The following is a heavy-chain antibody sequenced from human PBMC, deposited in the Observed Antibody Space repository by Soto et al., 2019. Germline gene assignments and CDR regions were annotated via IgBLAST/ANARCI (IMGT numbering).Heavy chain of an antibody. Sequence: GESLKISCKGSGYSFTSYWIGWVRQMPGKGLEWMGIIYPGDSDTRYSPSFQGQVTISADKSISTAYLQWSSLKASDTAMYYCARPGSRSLHCLPTHGLDVWGPGTTGTVSS. V-gene: IGHV5-51*01. J-gene: IGHJ6*02. CDR2: IYPGDSDT. CDR3: ARPGSRSLHCLPTHGLDV. CDR1: GYSFTSYW. D-gene: IGHD2-21*02.